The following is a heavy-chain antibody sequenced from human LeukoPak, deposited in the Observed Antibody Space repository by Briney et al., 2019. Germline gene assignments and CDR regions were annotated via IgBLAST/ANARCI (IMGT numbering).Heavy chain of an antibody. CDR2: INHSGST. CDR3: ARGRYYDSSGYYGKLDFDY. D-gene: IGHD3-22*01. J-gene: IGHJ4*02. V-gene: IGHV4-34*01. Sequence: SETLSLTCAVYGGSFSGYYWSWIRQPPGKGLEWIGEINHSGSTNYNPSLKSRVTISVDTSKNQFSLKLSSVTAADTAVYYCARGRYYDSSGYYGKLDFDYWGQGTLVTVSS. CDR1: GGSFSGYY.